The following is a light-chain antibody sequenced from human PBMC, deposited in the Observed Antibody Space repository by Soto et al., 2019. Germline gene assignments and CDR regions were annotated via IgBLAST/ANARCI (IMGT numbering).Light chain of an antibody. CDR2: EVS. CDR1: SSDVGGHNY. V-gene: IGLV2-14*01. CDR3: SSYTSSSTLV. Sequence: QSALTQPASVSGSPGQSITISCTGTSSDVGGHNYVSWYQQHPGKAPKLMIYEVSYRPSGVSNRFSGSKSGNTASLTISGLQAEDEADYYCSSYTSSSTLVFGGGTQLTVL. J-gene: IGLJ2*01.